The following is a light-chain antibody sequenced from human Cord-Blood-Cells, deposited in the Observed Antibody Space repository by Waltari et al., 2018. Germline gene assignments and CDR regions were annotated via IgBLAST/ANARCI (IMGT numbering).Light chain of an antibody. CDR1: RSAVGAYSS. J-gene: IGLJ2*01. CDR3: SSYTSSSTVV. Sequence: SALTQPASVSGSPGLSITISCTGTRSAVGAYSSDSWYQQHPGKAPKLMIYEVSNRPSGVSNRFSGSKSGNTASLTISGLQAEDEADYYCSSYTSSSTVVVGGGTKLTVL. V-gene: IGLV2-14*01. CDR2: EVS.